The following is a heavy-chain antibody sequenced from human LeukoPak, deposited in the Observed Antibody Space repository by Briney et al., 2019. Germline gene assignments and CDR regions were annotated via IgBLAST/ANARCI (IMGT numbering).Heavy chain of an antibody. CDR3: ASSSWLRDANFDN. V-gene: IGHV4-59*08. CDR1: GGSISSYY. J-gene: IGHJ4*02. Sequence: KPSETLSLTCTVSGGSISSYYWSWIRQPPGKGLEWVGYIYYSGSTNYNPSLKSRVTISVDTSKNQFSLKVRSVTAIDTAVYFCASSSWLRDANFDNWGQGTLVTVSS. D-gene: IGHD6-13*01. CDR2: IYYSGST.